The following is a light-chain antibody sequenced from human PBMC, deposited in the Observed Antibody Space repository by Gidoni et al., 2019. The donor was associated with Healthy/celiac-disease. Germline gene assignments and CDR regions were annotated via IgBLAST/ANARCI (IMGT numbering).Light chain of an antibody. J-gene: IGLJ2*01. CDR2: QDS. Sequence: SYELPQPPPVSVSPGQTASITCSGDKLGDKYACWYQQKPGQSPVLVIYQDSKRPSGIPERFSGSNSGNTATLTISGTQAMDEADYYCQAWDSSRVFGGGTKLTVL. CDR1: KLGDKY. CDR3: QAWDSSRV. V-gene: IGLV3-1*01.